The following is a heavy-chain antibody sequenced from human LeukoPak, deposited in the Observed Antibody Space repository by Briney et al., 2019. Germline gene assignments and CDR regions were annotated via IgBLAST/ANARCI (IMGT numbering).Heavy chain of an antibody. CDR2: VNLQGGT. CDR1: GRSITQTNY. J-gene: IGHJ4*02. V-gene: IGHV4-4*02. D-gene: IGHD3-16*02. CDR3: AREGGSYRLLDY. Sequence: PSETLSLTCYVSGRSITQTNYWTWDPQPPGKGLEWIGEVNLQGGTNYNPSLLRRVTISVDTSANHVSLRMTSVTAADTAGYYCAREGGSYRLLDYSGQETLVTVSS.